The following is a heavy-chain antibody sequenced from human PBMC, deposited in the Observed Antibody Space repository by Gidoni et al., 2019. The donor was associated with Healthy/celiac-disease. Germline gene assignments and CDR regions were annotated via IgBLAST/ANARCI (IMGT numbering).Heavy chain of an antibody. J-gene: IGHJ4*02. Sequence: EVQLVESGGGLVQPGGSLRLSCAASGFTFSSYEMNWVRQAPGKGLEWVSDISSSGSTIYYADSVKGRFTISRDNAKNSLYLQMNSLRAEDTAVYYCARGAGIAARLNFDYWGQGTLVTVSS. CDR3: ARGAGIAARLNFDY. CDR2: ISSSGSTI. D-gene: IGHD6-6*01. CDR1: GFTFSSYE. V-gene: IGHV3-48*03.